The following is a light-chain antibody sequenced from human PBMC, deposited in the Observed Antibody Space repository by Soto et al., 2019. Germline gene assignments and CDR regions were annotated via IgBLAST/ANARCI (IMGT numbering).Light chain of an antibody. CDR1: QSVSMH. CDR3: QQYGTSPRWT. CDR2: GAS. J-gene: IGKJ1*01. Sequence: EIVLTQSPATLSLSPGERATLSCRASQSVSMHLAWYQQKPGQAPNLLMFGASTRATGVPDRFSGSGSGTDFTLIISRLDPEDFAVYYCQQYGTSPRWTFGQGTKVDIK. V-gene: IGKV3-20*01.